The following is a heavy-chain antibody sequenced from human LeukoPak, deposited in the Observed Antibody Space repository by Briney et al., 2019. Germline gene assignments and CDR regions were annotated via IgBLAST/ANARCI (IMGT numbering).Heavy chain of an antibody. CDR1: GDSISNYH. Sequence: SETLSLTCSVSGDSISNYHWSWIRQPPGKGLEWIGSIYYSGSTYYNPSLKSRVTISVDTSKNQFSLKLSSVTAADTAVYYCARVVTATSNWFDPWGQGTLVTVSS. CDR2: IYYSGST. CDR3: ARVVTATSNWFDP. V-gene: IGHV4-39*07. J-gene: IGHJ5*02. D-gene: IGHD2-15*01.